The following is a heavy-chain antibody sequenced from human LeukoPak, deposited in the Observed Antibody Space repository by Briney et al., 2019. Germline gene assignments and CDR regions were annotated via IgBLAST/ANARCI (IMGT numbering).Heavy chain of an antibody. CDR1: GFSFTNYA. CDR2: ISGSGGNT. CDR3: AKAWTHSSGWYFYDY. D-gene: IGHD6-19*01. J-gene: IGHJ4*02. Sequence: PGGSLRLSCAASGFSFTNYAMSWVRQAAGKGLEWVSAISGSGGNTYYADSVKGRFTISRDNSKNTLYLQMNSLRAEDTAVYYCAKAWTHSSGWYFYDYWGQGTLVTVSS. V-gene: IGHV3-23*01.